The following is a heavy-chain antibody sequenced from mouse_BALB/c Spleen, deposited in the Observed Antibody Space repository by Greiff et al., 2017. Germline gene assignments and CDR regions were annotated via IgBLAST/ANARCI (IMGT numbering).Heavy chain of an antibody. V-gene: IGHV2-2*02. Sequence: VQVVESGPGLVQPSQSLSITCTVSGFSLTSYGVYWVRQSPGKGLEWLGVIWSGGSTDYNAAFISRLSISKDNSKSQVFFRMNSLQANDTAIYYCARNRYDDYAMDYWGQGTSVTVSS. CDR3: ARNRYDDYAMDY. CDR1: GFSLTSYG. J-gene: IGHJ4*01. D-gene: IGHD2-14*01. CDR2: IWSGGST.